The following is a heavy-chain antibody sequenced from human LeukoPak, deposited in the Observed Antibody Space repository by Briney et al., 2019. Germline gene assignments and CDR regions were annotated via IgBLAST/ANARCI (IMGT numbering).Heavy chain of an antibody. Sequence: GGSLRLSCAASGFTVSSNYMSWVRQAPGKGLEWVANIKQDGSEKYYVDSVKGRFTISRDNAKNSLYLQMNSLRAEDTAVYYCARDPRLLWFGELLRGHYYFDYWGQGTLVTVSS. CDR2: IKQDGSEK. V-gene: IGHV3-7*01. D-gene: IGHD3-10*01. CDR3: ARDPRLLWFGELLRGHYYFDY. J-gene: IGHJ4*02. CDR1: GFTVSSNY.